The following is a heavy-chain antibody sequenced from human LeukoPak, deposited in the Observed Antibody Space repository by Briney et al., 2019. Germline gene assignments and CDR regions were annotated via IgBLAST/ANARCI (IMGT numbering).Heavy chain of an antibody. CDR3: ARWAGVTDY. CDR2: IKQGGSVE. D-gene: IGHD5-18*01. V-gene: IGHV3-7*01. Sequence: PGGSLRLSCAASGFTFENYWMSWVRQAPGKGPEWVANIKQGGSVEHYLDSVKGRFTISRDNAKNSLILQMNSLRAEDTAVYYCARWAGVTDYWGQGTLVTVSS. CDR1: GFTFENYW. J-gene: IGHJ4*02.